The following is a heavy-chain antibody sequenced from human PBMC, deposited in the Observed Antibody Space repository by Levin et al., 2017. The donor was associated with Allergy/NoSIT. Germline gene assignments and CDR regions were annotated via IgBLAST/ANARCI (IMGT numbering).Heavy chain of an antibody. Sequence: RASVKVSCKASGYTFTNYYMHWVRQAPGQGPEWMGIINPSDGSTSYAEKFQGRVTMTRDTSTSTVYMELSSLRSEDTAVYYCVRVVDYDNSGYYQFDKWGQGTLVTVSS. D-gene: IGHD3-22*01. CDR3: VRVVDYDNSGYYQFDK. V-gene: IGHV1-46*01. CDR1: GYTFTNYY. J-gene: IGHJ4*02. CDR2: INPSDGST.